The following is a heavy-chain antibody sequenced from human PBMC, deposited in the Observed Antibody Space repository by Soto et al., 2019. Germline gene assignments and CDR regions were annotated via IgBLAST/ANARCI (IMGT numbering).Heavy chain of an antibody. CDR3: AREVNSSPARGPNWFDP. D-gene: IGHD6-13*01. CDR2: TYHSGTT. CDR1: GDSINNSHW. J-gene: IGHJ5*02. Sequence: QVQLQESGPGLVQPSGTLSLTCAVSGDSINNSHWWSWVRQTPGKGLEWIGETYHSGTTNYNPSLKTRVTISRDKSKNQLSLKMNSVTAADTAVYYCAREVNSSPARGPNWFDPWGQGTLVTVSS. V-gene: IGHV4-4*02.